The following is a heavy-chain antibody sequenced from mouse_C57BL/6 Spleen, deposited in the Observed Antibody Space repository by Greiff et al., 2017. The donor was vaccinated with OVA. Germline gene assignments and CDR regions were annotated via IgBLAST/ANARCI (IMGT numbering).Heavy chain of an antibody. CDR3: ARGYSNYGWYFDV. V-gene: IGHV3-6*01. Sequence: ESGPGLVKPSQSLSLTCSVTGYSITSGYYWNWIRQFPGNKLEWMGYISYDGSNNYNPSLKNRISITRDTSKNQFFLKLNSVTTEDTATYYCARGYSNYGWYFDVWGTGTTVTVSS. CDR2: ISYDGSN. J-gene: IGHJ1*03. D-gene: IGHD2-5*01. CDR1: GYSITSGYY.